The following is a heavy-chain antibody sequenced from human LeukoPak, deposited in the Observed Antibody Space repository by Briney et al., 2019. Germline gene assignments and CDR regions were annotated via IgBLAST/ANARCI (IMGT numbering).Heavy chain of an antibody. Sequence: GGSLRLSCAASGFTFSSYAMSWVRQAPGKGLEWVSAISGSGGSTYYADSVKGRFTTSRDNSKNTLYLQMNSLRAEDTAVYYCAKDLIVVVVAATQTPSVDYWGQGTLVTVPS. J-gene: IGHJ4*02. CDR3: AKDLIVVVVAATQTPSVDY. D-gene: IGHD2-15*01. CDR2: ISGSGGST. V-gene: IGHV3-23*01. CDR1: GFTFSSYA.